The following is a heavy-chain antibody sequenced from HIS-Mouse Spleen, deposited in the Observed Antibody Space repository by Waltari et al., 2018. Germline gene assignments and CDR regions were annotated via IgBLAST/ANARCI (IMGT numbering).Heavy chain of an antibody. J-gene: IGHJ2*01. Sequence: QLQLQESGPGLVKPSETLSLTCTFSGGSISSSSYYWGWLLPPPGKGLEWIGSIYYSGSTYYNPSLKSRVTISVDTSKNQFSLKLSSVTAADTAVYYCAREIPYSSSWYDWYFDLWGRGTLVTVSS. CDR1: GGSISSSSYY. D-gene: IGHD6-13*01. CDR2: IYYSGST. V-gene: IGHV4-39*07. CDR3: AREIPYSSSWYDWYFDL.